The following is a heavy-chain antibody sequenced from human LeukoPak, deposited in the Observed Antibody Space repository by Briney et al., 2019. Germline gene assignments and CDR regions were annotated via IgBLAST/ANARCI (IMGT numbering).Heavy chain of an antibody. Sequence: GGSLRLSCAASGFTFSNYTMNWVRQAPGKGLEWVSVISTSGGRTYYAGSVKGRFTISRDNSKNTLFLQMNSLRAEDTAVYYCAKRVGATTRAVDFWGQGTLVTVSS. J-gene: IGHJ4*02. D-gene: IGHD1-26*01. CDR2: ISTSGGRT. CDR1: GFTFSNYT. CDR3: AKRVGATTRAVDF. V-gene: IGHV3-23*01.